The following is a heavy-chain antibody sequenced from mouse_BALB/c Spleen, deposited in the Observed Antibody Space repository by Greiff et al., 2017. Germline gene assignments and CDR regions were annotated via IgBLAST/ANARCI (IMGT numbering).Heavy chain of an antibody. J-gene: IGHJ3*01. CDR1: GFTFSSYA. V-gene: IGHV5-6-5*01. Sequence: EVKVEESGGGLVKPGGSLKLSCAASGFTFSSYAMSWVRQTPEKRLEWVASISSGGSTYYPDSVKGRFTISRDNARNILYLQMSSLRSEDTAMYYCARDREVAYWGQGTLVTVSA. CDR2: ISSGGST. CDR3: ARDREVAY.